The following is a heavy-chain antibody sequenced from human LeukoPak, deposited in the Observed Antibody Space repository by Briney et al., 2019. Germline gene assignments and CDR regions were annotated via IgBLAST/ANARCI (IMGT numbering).Heavy chain of an antibody. V-gene: IGHV1-2*02. D-gene: IGHD3-9*01. CDR2: INPNSGGT. CDR1: GYTFTDYY. Sequence: ASVKVSCKASGYTFTDYYMHWVRQAPGQGLEWMGWINPNSGGTNYAQKFQDRVTMTRDTSISTAYMELSRLRSDDTAVYYCARSPHILTGENFDYWGQGTLVTVSS. CDR3: ARSPHILTGENFDY. J-gene: IGHJ4*02.